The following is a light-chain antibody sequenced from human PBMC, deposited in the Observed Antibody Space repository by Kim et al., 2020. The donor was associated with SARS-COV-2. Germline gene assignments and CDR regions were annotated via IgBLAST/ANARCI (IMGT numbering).Light chain of an antibody. CDR2: SAS. CDR3: QHYISVPLT. J-gene: IGKJ4*01. CDR1: QDIGNF. Sequence: DIQMTQSPSSLSASVGDAVTITCRASQDIGNFLVWYQQRPGKVPKLLIYSASTVQSWVPSRFSGSGYGTDFTLTISRLQPEDVATYYCQHYISVPLTFGGGTKVDIK. V-gene: IGKV1-27*01.